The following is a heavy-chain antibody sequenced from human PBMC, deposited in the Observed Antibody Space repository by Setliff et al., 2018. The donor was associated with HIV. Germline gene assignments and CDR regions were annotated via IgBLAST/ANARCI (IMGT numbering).Heavy chain of an antibody. D-gene: IGHD6-13*01. CDR3: ARDPAAGYFALDAFDI. V-gene: IGHV1-69*10. J-gene: IGHJ3*02. CDR2: IIPILGIA. Sequence: GASVKVSCKTSGGTFSSYVISWVRQAPGQGLEWMGGIIPILGIANYAQKFQGRVTITADESTSTAYMELSSLRSEDTAVYYCARDPAAGYFALDAFDIWGQGTMVTVSS. CDR1: GGTFSSYV.